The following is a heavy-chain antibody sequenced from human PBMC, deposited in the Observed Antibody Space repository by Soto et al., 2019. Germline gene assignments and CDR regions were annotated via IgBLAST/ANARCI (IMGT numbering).Heavy chain of an antibody. V-gene: IGHV4-59*01. CDR3: ARGRLEYTIFGVVPFEY. D-gene: IGHD3-3*01. J-gene: IGHJ4*02. CDR2: IYYSGST. CDR1: GGSISSYY. Sequence: PSETLSLTCTVSGGSISSYYWSWIRQPPGKGLEWIGYIYYSGSTNYNPSLKSRVTISVDTSKNQFSLKLSSVTAADTAVYFCARGRLEYTIFGVVPFEYWGQGTLVTVSS.